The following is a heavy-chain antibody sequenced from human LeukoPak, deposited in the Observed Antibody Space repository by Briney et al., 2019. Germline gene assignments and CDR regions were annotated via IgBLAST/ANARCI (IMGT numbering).Heavy chain of an antibody. J-gene: IGHJ4*02. D-gene: IGHD6-19*01. CDR2: ISGSGGST. V-gene: IGHV3-23*01. CDR3: AKGSSGWYLDYFDY. CDR1: GGSISSYY. Sequence: ETLSLTCTVSGGSISSYYWSWVRQAPGKGLEWVSAISGSGGSTYYADSVKGRFTISRDNSKNTLYLQMNSLRAADTAVYFCAKGSSGWYLDYFDYWGQGTLVTVSS.